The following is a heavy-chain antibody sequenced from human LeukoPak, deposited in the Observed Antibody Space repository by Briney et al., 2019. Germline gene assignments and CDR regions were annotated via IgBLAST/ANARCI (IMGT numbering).Heavy chain of an antibody. CDR3: AKDPTPFKIVGAKDAFDI. CDR2: ISGSGGST. CDR1: GFTFSSYA. V-gene: IGHV3-23*01. J-gene: IGHJ3*02. D-gene: IGHD1-26*01. Sequence: GGSLRLSCAASGFTFSSYAMSWVRQAPGKGLEWVSAISGSGGSTYYADSVKGRFTISRDNSKNTLYLQMNSLRAEDTAVYYCAKDPTPFKIVGAKDAFDIWGQGTMVTVSS.